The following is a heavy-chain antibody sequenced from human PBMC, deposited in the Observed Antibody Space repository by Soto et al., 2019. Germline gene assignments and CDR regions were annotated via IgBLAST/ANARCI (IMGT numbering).Heavy chain of an antibody. V-gene: IGHV3-7*01. Sequence: PGGSLRLSCAASGFTFRSNWMSWVRQAPGRGLEWVANIKPDGSGKYYLDSVRGRFTISRDSAENSLFLQIDSLRVEDTAVYYCARDVGVQELDYWGQGTLVTVSS. CDR3: ARDVGVQELDY. D-gene: IGHD6-6*01. CDR2: IKPDGSGK. J-gene: IGHJ4*02. CDR1: GFTFRSNW.